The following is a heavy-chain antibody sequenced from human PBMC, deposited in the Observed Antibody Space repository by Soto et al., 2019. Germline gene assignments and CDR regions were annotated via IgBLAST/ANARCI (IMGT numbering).Heavy chain of an antibody. V-gene: IGHV3-15*01. CDR1: GFTFSNAW. J-gene: IGHJ4*02. CDR3: TTDDPINKN. Sequence: GGSLRLSCAASGFTFSNAWMSWVRQAPGKGLEWVGRIKIKTDGGTTDYAAPVKGRFTISRDDSKNTLFLQMNSLKTEDTAVYYCTTDDPINKNWGQGTLVTVSS. CDR2: IKIKTDGGTT.